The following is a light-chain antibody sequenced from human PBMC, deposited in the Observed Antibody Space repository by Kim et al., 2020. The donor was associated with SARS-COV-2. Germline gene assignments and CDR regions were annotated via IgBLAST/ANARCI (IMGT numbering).Light chain of an antibody. CDR1: KLGDKY. CDR2: QDT. J-gene: IGLJ1*01. V-gene: IGLV3-1*01. CDR3: QVWDRSTGV. Sequence: VSPGQTASITCAGDKLGDKYVCWYQQKAGQSPVLVIYQDTKRPSGIPERFSGSYSGNTATLTISGTQSMDEADYYCQVWDRSTGVFGTGTKVTVL.